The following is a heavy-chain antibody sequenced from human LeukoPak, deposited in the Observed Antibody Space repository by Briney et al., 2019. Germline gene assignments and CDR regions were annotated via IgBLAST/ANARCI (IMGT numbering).Heavy chain of an antibody. CDR2: IYYSGST. D-gene: IGHD5-18*01. J-gene: IGHJ5*02. Sequence: SETLSLTCTVSGGSINTSSYYWGWIRQPPGKGLEWIAIIYYSGSTYYNPSLKSRVTISVDMSKSQFSLKLSSVTDADTAVYYCARRFGYSYGYWFDPWGQGTLVTVSS. CDR3: ARRFGYSYGYWFDP. CDR1: GGSINTSSYY. V-gene: IGHV4-39*01.